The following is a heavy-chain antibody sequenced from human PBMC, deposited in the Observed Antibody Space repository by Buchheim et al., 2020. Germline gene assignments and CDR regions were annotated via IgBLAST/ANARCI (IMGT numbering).Heavy chain of an antibody. Sequence: QVQLVESGGGVVQPGRSLRLSCSASGFTFDSYGMHWVRQAPGKGLEWVASLSFDGTVTYYADSLKGRFTISRDNFMSTLFLQMKNLRPTDTAVYFGAKDAYSSSWLPEYWGQGT. V-gene: IGHV3-30*18. CDR1: GFTFDSYG. CDR2: LSFDGTVT. J-gene: IGHJ4*02. CDR3: AKDAYSSSWLPEY. D-gene: IGHD6-13*01.